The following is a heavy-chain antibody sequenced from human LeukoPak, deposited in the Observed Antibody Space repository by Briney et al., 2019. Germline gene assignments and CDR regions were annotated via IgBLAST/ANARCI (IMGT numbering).Heavy chain of an antibody. CDR3: ARDGGSGAAGFDY. CDR2: ISSSSSYI. J-gene: IGHJ4*02. CDR1: GFTFSSYS. V-gene: IGHV3-21*01. D-gene: IGHD6-13*01. Sequence: GGSLRLSCAASGFTFSSYSMNWVRQAPGKGLEWVSSISSSSSYIYYADSVKGRFTISRDNAKNSLYLQMNSLRAEDTAVYYCARDGGSGAAGFDYWGQGTLVTVSS.